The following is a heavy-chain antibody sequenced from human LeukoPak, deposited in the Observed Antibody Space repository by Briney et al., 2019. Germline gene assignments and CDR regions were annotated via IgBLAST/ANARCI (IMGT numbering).Heavy chain of an antibody. J-gene: IGHJ5*02. CDR1: GFTFSSYV. D-gene: IGHD6-19*01. CDR2: ISGSGNNK. Sequence: PGGSLRLSCAASGFTFSSYVMNWVRQAPGKGLEWVSYISGSGNNKHYANSVKGRFTISRDNAKSSLYLQMNSLRAEDTAVYYCARDLGGWYRWFDPWGQGTLVTVSS. CDR3: ARDLGGWYRWFDP. V-gene: IGHV3-48*03.